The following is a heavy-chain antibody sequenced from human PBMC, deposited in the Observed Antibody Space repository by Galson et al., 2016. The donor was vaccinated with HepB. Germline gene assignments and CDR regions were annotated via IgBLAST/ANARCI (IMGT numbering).Heavy chain of an antibody. Sequence: SLRLSCAASGFTFSNYAMSWVRQAPGKGLEWVSTISGSGGATYYADSVKGRFTISRDSSKNTLYLQMNTLRAEDTAVYYCAKAGTSFDYWGQGTLVTVSS. V-gene: IGHV3-23*01. CDR3: AKAGTSFDY. J-gene: IGHJ4*02. D-gene: IGHD3-10*01. CDR2: ISGSGGAT. CDR1: GFTFSNYA.